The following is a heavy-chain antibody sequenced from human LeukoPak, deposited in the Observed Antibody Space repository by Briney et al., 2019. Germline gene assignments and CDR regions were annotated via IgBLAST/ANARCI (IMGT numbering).Heavy chain of an antibody. CDR3: ARALGIAHY. J-gene: IGHJ4*02. D-gene: IGHD6-13*01. CDR2: ISSSDSAI. Sequence: LSLTCAVYGGSFSGYYWSWIRQAPGKGLEWVSCISSSDSAIYYADSVKGRFTISRDNAQNSLYLQMNSLRVEDTAVYYCARALGIAHYWGQGTLVTVSS. CDR1: GGSFSGYY. V-gene: IGHV3-11*01.